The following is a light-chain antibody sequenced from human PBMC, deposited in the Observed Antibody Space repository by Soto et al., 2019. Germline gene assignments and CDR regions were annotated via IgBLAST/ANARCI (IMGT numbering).Light chain of an antibody. V-gene: IGKV4-1*01. J-gene: IGKJ4*01. CDR1: QSLLYSSNNKNY. CDR2: WAS. CDR3: QQYYSNPELT. Sequence: IVMTQSPDSLAVSLGERATINCKSSQSLLYSSNNKNYLAWFQHKAGQPPKLLLYWASTRESGVPDRFSGSGSGTDFTLTISSLQAEDVAVYYCQQYYSNPELTFGGGTKVDIK.